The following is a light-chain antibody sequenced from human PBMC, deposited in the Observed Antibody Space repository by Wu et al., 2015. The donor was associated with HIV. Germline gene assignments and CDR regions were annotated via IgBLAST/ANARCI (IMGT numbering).Light chain of an antibody. CDR3: QQYNNWPRT. V-gene: IGKV3-15*01. J-gene: IGKJ1*01. CDR1: QSISSN. Sequence: EIVMTQFPATLSVSPGERATLSCRASQSISSNLAWYQQKPGQAPRLLMSGSSTRATGVPARFSGSGSGTEFTLTISSMQSEDFAVYYCQQYNNWPRTFGKGPRWKSN. CDR2: GSS.